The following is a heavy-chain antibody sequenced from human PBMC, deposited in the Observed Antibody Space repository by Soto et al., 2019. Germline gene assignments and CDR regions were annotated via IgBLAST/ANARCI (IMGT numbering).Heavy chain of an antibody. CDR2: IDYSGST. CDR3: ARGIRPPAGYYYYYYMDV. CDR1: GGSISRYY. Sequence: QVQLQESGPGLVKPSETLSLTCTVSGGSISRYYWSWIRQPPGKGLECIGCIDYSGSTNYNPCLKSRVTISVDTSKNQFSLKLSSVTAADTAVYYCARGIRPPAGYYYYYYMDVWGKGTTVTVSS. V-gene: IGHV4-59*01. J-gene: IGHJ6*03.